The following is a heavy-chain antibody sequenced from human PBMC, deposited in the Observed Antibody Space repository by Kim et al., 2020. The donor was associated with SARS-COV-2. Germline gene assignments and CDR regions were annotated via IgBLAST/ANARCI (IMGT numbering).Heavy chain of an antibody. Sequence: GGSLRLSCAASGFTFSSYAMSWVRQAPGKGLEWVSAISGSGGSTYYADSVKGRFTISRDNSKNTLYLQMNSLRAEDTAVYYCAKDLIHSSSWYFPDYYYGMDVWGQGTTVTVSS. CDR1: GFTFSSYA. D-gene: IGHD6-13*01. CDR2: ISGSGGST. CDR3: AKDLIHSSSWYFPDYYYGMDV. J-gene: IGHJ6*02. V-gene: IGHV3-23*01.